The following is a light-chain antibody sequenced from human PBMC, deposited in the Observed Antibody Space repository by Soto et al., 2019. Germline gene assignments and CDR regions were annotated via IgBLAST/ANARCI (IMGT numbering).Light chain of an antibody. CDR3: CSYAGSYTWV. CDR1: SSDVGGYNY. J-gene: IGLJ3*02. Sequence: QAVVTQPRSVSGSPGQSVTISCTGTSSDVGGYNYVSWYQQHPGKAPKLMIYDVSKRPSGVPDRFSGSKSGNTASPTISGLQAEDEADYYCCSYAGSYTWVFGGGTKLTVL. V-gene: IGLV2-11*01. CDR2: DVS.